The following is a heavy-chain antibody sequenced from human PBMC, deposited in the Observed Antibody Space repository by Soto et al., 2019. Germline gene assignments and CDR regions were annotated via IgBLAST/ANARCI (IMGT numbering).Heavy chain of an antibody. CDR1: GYTFTDYS. J-gene: IGHJ4*02. D-gene: IGHD2-21*01. V-gene: IGHV1-3*05. CDR2: INAGNGNT. Sequence: QVPLVQSGAEEKKPGASVKVSCKASGYTFTDYSMHWVRQAPGQRLEWMGWINAGNGNTKYSQKFQGRVTITRDTSASTAYMELSSLRSEDTAVYYCARGLAPTLGPDYWGQGTLVTVSS. CDR3: ARGLAPTLGPDY.